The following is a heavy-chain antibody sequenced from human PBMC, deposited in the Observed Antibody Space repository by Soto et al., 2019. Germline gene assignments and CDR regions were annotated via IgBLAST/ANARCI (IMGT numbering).Heavy chain of an antibody. CDR3: ARGVPGYSSSWYAY. Sequence: SETLSLTCTVSVGSVNSGDYYWSWIRQPPGKGLEWIGCIYYSGTTYYNPSLKSRVIISVDTSKNQFSLKLRSVTAADTAVYYCARGVPGYSSSWYAYWGQGTLVTVSS. CDR1: VGSVNSGDYY. D-gene: IGHD6-13*01. J-gene: IGHJ4*02. V-gene: IGHV4-30-4*01. CDR2: IYYSGTT.